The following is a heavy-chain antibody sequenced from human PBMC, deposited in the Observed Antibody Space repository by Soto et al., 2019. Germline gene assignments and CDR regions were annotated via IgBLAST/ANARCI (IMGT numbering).Heavy chain of an antibody. Sequence: SQTLSLTCTVSGGSISSGDYYWSLIRQPPGKGLEWIGYIYYSGSTYYNPSLKSRVTISVDTSKNKSSLKLSSVTAAATAVYYGARVSTLGPEWVITRGEEGTYYYYGMDVWGQGTTVTVSS. D-gene: IGHD1-26*01. CDR2: IYYSGST. CDR3: ARVSTLGPEWVITRGEEGTYYYYGMDV. V-gene: IGHV4-30-4*01. CDR1: GGSISSGDYY. J-gene: IGHJ6*02.